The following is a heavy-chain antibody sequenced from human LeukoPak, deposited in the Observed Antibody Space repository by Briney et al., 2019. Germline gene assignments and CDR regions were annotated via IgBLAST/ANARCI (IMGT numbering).Heavy chain of an antibody. CDR1: GFTVSSNY. Sequence: RGSLRLSCAASGFTVSSNYMSWVRQAPGKGLEWVSVIYSGGSTYYADSVKGRFTISRDNSKNTLYLQMNSLRAEDTAVYYCARPSWELRGFGYWGQGTLVTVSS. V-gene: IGHV3-66*02. D-gene: IGHD1-26*01. J-gene: IGHJ4*02. CDR3: ARPSWELRGFGY. CDR2: IYSGGST.